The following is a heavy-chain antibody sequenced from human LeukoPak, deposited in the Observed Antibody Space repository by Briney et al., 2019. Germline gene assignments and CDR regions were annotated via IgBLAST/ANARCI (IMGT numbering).Heavy chain of an antibody. CDR3: ARSDSGYESSGLFFDY. D-gene: IGHD5-12*01. V-gene: IGHV5-51*01. CDR2: IYPGDSDT. Sequence: GESLKISCKGSGYSFTSYWIGWVRQMPGKGLEWMGIIYPGDSDTRYGPSFEGQVTISADKSFSTAYLQWSSLKASDTAMYYCARSDSGYESSGLFFDYWGQGTLVTVSS. J-gene: IGHJ4*02. CDR1: GYSFTSYW.